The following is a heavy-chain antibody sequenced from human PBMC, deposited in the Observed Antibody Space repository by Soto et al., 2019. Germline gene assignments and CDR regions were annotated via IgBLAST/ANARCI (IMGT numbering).Heavy chain of an antibody. CDR2: INHSGST. J-gene: IGHJ2*01. CDR3: ARGKKVDTAMVRSWYFDL. CDR1: GGSFSGYY. Sequence: QVQLQQWGAGLLKPSETLSLTCAVYGGSFSGYYWSWIRQPPGKGLEWIGEINHSGSTNYNPSLKSRVTISVDTSKNQFSLKLSSVTAADTAVYYCARGKKVDTAMVRSWYFDLWGRGTLVTVSS. V-gene: IGHV4-34*01. D-gene: IGHD5-18*01.